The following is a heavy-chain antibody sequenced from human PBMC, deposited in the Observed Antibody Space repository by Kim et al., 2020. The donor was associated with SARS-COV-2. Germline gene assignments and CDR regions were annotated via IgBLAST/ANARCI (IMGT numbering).Heavy chain of an antibody. V-gene: IGHV1-18*01. CDR1: GYSFTQHA. D-gene: IGHD6-13*01. Sequence: ASVKVSCKASGYSFTQHAISWVRQAPGQGLEWMGWISCYDHRTNYAQTLQGRVPMTTDTSTYTAFMELTSLRSDDTAAYYCARDPSNSVGRHLFHDYWG. CDR2: ISCYDHRT. CDR3: ARDPSNSVGRHLFHDY. J-gene: IGHJ4*01.